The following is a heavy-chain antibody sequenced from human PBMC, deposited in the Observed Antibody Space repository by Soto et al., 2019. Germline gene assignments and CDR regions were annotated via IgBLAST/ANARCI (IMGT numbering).Heavy chain of an antibody. Sequence: LTCTVSGGSVSSGSYYWSWIRQHPGRGLEWIGYIYYTGNTYYNPSLKSRLAISVDTSKNQFSLKLSSVTAADTAVYYCARDKMEVLRFLEWHGYGMDVWGQGTTVTVSS. J-gene: IGHJ6*02. D-gene: IGHD3-3*01. CDR1: GGSVSSGSYY. CDR2: IYYTGNT. CDR3: ARDKMEVLRFLEWHGYGMDV. V-gene: IGHV4-31*03.